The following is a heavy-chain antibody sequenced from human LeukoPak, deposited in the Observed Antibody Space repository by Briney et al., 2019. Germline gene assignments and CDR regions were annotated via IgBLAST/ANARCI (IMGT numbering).Heavy chain of an antibody. J-gene: IGHJ5*02. V-gene: IGHV4-39*07. CDR3: ATSRRYNWNYAGWFDP. Sequence: SETLSLTCTVSGGSISSSSYYWGWIRQPPGKGLEWIGGIYYSGSTYYNPSLKSRVTISVDTSKNQFSLKLSSVTAADTAVYYCATSRRYNWNYAGWFDPWGQGTLVTVSS. CDR2: IYYSGST. CDR1: GGSISSSSYY. D-gene: IGHD1-7*01.